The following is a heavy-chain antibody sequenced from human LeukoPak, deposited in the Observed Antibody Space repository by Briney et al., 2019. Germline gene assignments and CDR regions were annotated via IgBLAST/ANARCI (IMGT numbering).Heavy chain of an antibody. J-gene: IGHJ4*02. CDR2: LSSSSSVI. V-gene: IGHV3-48*01. D-gene: IGHD1-7*01. CDR1: GFTFSTYA. Sequence: GGSLRLSCAASGFTFSTYAMDWVRQAPGKGLEWVSYLSSSSSVIYHADSVKGRFTISRDNAKNSLYLQMNSLRAEDTAIHYCAKDGKTRNWNYFQAKPVYWGQGTLVTVSS. CDR3: AKDGKTRNWNYFQAKPVY.